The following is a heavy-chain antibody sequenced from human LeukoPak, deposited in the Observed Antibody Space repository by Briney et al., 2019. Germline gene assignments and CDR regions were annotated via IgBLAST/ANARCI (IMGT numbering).Heavy chain of an antibody. D-gene: IGHD6-19*01. Sequence: GGSLRLSCAASGFTFSSYWMHWVRQAPGKGLVWVSRINSDGSSTSYADSAKGRFTISRDNAKNTLYLQMNSLRAEDTAVYYCAREMAVAAKILDYWGQGTLVTVSS. CDR1: GFTFSSYW. CDR2: INSDGSST. CDR3: AREMAVAAKILDY. V-gene: IGHV3-74*01. J-gene: IGHJ4*02.